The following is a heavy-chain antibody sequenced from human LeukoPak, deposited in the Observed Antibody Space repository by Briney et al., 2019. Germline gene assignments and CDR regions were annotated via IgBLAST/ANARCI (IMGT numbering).Heavy chain of an antibody. V-gene: IGHV3-11*06. D-gene: IGHD2-2*01. CDR2: ISSSSSYT. Sequence: GGSLRLSCAASGFTFSDYYMSWIRLAPGKGLEWISYISSSSSYTNYADSVKGRFTISRDNAKNSLYLQMNSLRAEDTAVYYCARDLPNPYCSSTSCSSDYYGMDVWGKGTTVTVSS. J-gene: IGHJ6*04. CDR3: ARDLPNPYCSSTSCSSDYYGMDV. CDR1: GFTFSDYY.